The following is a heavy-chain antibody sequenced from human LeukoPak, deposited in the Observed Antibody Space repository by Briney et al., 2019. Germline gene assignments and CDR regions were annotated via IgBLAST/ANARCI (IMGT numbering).Heavy chain of an antibody. V-gene: IGHV1-69*04. CDR1: LGTLTRYA. J-gene: IGHJ4*03. Sequence: VSSEASLGTLTRYAISSVRQAPGQGLWWMGRIFLTLGTATNPQQFQGRLTTTADKSTSTAYMDLSSLRSEATAVYYCARVTPAGYFQQIDYSGHGDLVSVSS. CDR3: ARVTPAGYFQQIDY. CDR2: IFLTLGTA. D-gene: IGHD2/OR15-2a*01.